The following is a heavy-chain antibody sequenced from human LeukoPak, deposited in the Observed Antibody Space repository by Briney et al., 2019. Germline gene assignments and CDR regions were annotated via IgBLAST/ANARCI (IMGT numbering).Heavy chain of an antibody. J-gene: IGHJ6*02. D-gene: IGHD3/OR15-3a*01. CDR1: GYTFTSYY. CDR3: ARSNIGTGSMDV. Sequence: ASVKVSCKASGYTFTSYYMNWVRQAPGQGLEWMGIINPSGGSTSYAQKFQGRVTMTRDTSTSTAYMELSSLRSEDTAVYYCARSNIGTGSMDVWGQGTTVTVSS. V-gene: IGHV1-46*01. CDR2: INPSGGST.